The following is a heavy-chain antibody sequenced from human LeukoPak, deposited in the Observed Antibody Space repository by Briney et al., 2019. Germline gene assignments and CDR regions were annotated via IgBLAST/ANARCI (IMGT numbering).Heavy chain of an antibody. Sequence: SETLSLTCAVYGGSFSGYYWSWIRQPPGKGLEWIGEINHSGSTNYNPSLKSRVTISVDTSKKQFSLKLRAVTAADTAVYYCGRLTSDINMVGGVTLDYYYMDVWGKGTTVTISS. CDR2: INHSGST. CDR1: GGSFSGYY. J-gene: IGHJ6*03. V-gene: IGHV4-34*01. CDR3: GRLTSDINMVGGVTLDYYYMDV. D-gene: IGHD3-10*01.